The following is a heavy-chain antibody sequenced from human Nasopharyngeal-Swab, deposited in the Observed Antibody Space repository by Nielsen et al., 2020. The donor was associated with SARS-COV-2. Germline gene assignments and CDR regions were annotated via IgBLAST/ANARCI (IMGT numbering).Heavy chain of an antibody. D-gene: IGHD5-18*01. CDR3: ARDGTRYNYGRDFDY. J-gene: IGHJ4*02. V-gene: IGHV1-69*06. CDR2: IIPIFGTA. CDR1: GGTFSSYA. Sequence: SVKVSCKASGGTFSSYAISWVRQAPGQGLEWMGGIIPIFGTANYAQKFQGRVTITADKSTSTAYMELSSLRSEDTAAYYCARDGTRYNYGRDFDYWGQGTLVTVSS.